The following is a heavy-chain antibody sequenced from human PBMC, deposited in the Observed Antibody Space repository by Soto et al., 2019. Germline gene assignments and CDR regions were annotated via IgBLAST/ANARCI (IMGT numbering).Heavy chain of an antibody. D-gene: IGHD5-18*01. Sequence: QVQLQQWGAGLLKPSETLSLTCAVYGGSFSGYYWSWIRQPPGKGLEWIGEINHSGSTNYNPSLKSRVTISVDTSKNQFSLRLSSVTAADTAVYYWARVNSFGYSGYYYSMDVWVQEATVTVSS. CDR3: ARVNSFGYSGYYYSMDV. V-gene: IGHV4-34*01. J-gene: IGHJ6*02. CDR1: GGSFSGYY. CDR2: INHSGST.